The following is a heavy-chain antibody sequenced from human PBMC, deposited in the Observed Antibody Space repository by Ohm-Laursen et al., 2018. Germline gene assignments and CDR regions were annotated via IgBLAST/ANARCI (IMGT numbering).Heavy chain of an antibody. Sequence: GSLRLSCAASGFTFSNAWMSWVRQAPGKGLEWVGRIKSKTDGGTTDYAAPVKGRFTISRDDLKNTLYLQMNSLKTEDTAVYYCTTYCSGGSCYWDYYGMDVWGQGTTVTVSS. J-gene: IGHJ6*02. V-gene: IGHV3-15*01. D-gene: IGHD2-15*01. CDR3: TTYCSGGSCYWDYYGMDV. CDR1: GFTFSNAW. CDR2: IKSKTDGGTT.